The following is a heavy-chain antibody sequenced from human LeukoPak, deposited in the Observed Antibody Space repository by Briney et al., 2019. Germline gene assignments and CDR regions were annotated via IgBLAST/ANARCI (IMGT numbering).Heavy chain of an antibody. CDR3: ARGGGIFDWTPPSQTENWFDP. CDR2: IIPIFGTA. CDR1: GGTFSRYA. D-gene: IGHD3-9*01. Sequence: GSSVKVSCKASGGTFSRYAISWVRQRPGQGLEWMGGIIPIFGTANYAQKFQGRVTITADESTSTAYMELSSLRSEDTAVYYCARGGGIFDWTPPSQTENWFDPWGQGTLVTVSS. V-gene: IGHV1-69*01. J-gene: IGHJ5*02.